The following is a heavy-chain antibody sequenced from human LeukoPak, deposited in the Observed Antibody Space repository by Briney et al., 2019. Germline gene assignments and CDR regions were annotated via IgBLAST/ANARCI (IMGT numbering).Heavy chain of an antibody. V-gene: IGHV5-51*01. CDR3: AIPPGYCGNDCSFDH. CDR1: GYSFSNYW. D-gene: IGHD2-21*02. J-gene: IGHJ4*02. Sequence: GESLKISCEGSGYSFSNYWIDWVRQMPGKGLEWMGIIYPGDYETRYSPSFQGLVTISVDKSISTAYLQWSSLKASDTAMYYCAIPPGYCGNDCSFDHWGQGTLVTVSS. CDR2: IYPGDYET.